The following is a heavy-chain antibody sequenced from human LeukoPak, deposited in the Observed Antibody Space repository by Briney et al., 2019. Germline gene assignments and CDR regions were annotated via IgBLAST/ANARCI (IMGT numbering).Heavy chain of an antibody. Sequence: GGSLRLSCAASGFTFNTYWMSWVRQAPGKGLEWVANIKQDGSENRYVDSVKGRFTISRDNAKNSLYLQMNSLRAEDTAVYYCARGYGYDSSGYYYSYYFDYWGQGTLVTVSS. CDR2: IKQDGSEN. D-gene: IGHD3-22*01. CDR1: GFTFNTYW. CDR3: ARGYGYDSSGYYYSYYFDY. V-gene: IGHV3-7*01. J-gene: IGHJ4*02.